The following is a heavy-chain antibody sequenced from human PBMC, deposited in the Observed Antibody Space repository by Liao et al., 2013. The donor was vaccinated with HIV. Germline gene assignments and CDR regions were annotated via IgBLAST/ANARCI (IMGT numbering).Heavy chain of an antibody. J-gene: IGHJ5*02. V-gene: IGHV4-59*12. D-gene: IGHD3-3*01. CDR2: FYHTGSS. Sequence: QLQESGPGLVRPSETLSLTCTISNGSISTYYWHWIRQPPGKGLEWIGYFYHTGSSNYNPSLKSRVTMSVDTSKNQFSLKLSSVTAADTAVYYCARVDQYYDYWRGYENWFDPWGQGTLVTVSS. CDR1: NGSISTYY. CDR3: ARVDQYYDYWRGYENWFDP.